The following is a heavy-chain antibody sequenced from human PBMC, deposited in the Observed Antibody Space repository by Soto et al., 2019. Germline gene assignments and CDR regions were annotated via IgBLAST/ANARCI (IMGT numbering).Heavy chain of an antibody. CDR1: GGTFSSYA. CDR3: ARDYPDSSGYYPFDY. CDR2: IIPIFGTA. D-gene: IGHD3-22*01. V-gene: IGHV1-69*13. J-gene: IGHJ4*02. Sequence: SVKVSCKASGGTFSSYAISWVRQAPGQGLEWMGGIIPIFGTANYAQKFQGRVTITADESTSTAYMELSSLRSEDTAVYYCARDYPDSSGYYPFDYWGQGTLVTVSS.